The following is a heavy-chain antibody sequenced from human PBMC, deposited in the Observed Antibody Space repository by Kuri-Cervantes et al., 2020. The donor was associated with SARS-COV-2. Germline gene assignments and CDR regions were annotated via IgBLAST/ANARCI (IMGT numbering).Heavy chain of an antibody. CDR1: GYTLTELS. CDR2: FVPEDGET. Sequence: ASAKVSCKVSGYTLTELSMHWVRQAPGKGREWMGGFVPEDGETIYAQKFQGRVTMTEDTSTDTAYMELSSLRSEDTAVYYCATFGGSYPKYYFDYWGQGTLVTVSS. CDR3: ATFGGSYPKYYFDY. D-gene: IGHD1-26*01. V-gene: IGHV1-24*01. J-gene: IGHJ4*02.